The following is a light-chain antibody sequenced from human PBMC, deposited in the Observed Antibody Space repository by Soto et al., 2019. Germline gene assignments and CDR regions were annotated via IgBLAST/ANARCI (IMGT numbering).Light chain of an antibody. J-gene: IGKJ1*01. Sequence: TQSPSFLSASVGDRVTIACRASQGIRSYLAWYPHNPGQAPRLLMYGASTRATAIPARFSGSGSGTEFTLNITSLQAEDIAVYYCQQYDTWHVWTFGQGTKVDIK. V-gene: IGKV3-15*01. CDR3: QQYDTWHVWT. CDR2: GAS. CDR1: QGIRSY.